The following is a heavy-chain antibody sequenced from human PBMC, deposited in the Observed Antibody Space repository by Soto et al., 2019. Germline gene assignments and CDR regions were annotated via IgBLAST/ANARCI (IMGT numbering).Heavy chain of an antibody. CDR1: GFTFSSYW. V-gene: IGHV3-7*01. D-gene: IGHD6-19*01. CDR2: IKQDGSEK. CDR3: ARDGQWPSDAFDI. J-gene: IGHJ3*02. Sequence: EVQLVESGGGLVQPGGSLRLSCAASGFTFSSYWMSWVRQAPGKGLEWVANIKQDGSEKYYVYSVKGRFTISRDNAKNSLYLQMNSLRAEDTAVYYCARDGQWPSDAFDIWGQGTMVTVSS.